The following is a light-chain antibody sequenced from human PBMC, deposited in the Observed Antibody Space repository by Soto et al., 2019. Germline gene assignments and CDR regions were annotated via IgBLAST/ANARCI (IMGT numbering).Light chain of an antibody. Sequence: QSVLTQPPSASGTPGQRVTISCSGSSSNVGSNTVNWYQQLPGTAAKLLIYSNNQRPSGVPVRFSGSKSGTSASLAISGLQSEDEADYYCAAWDDSLNGFWVFGGGTKLTVL. CDR2: SNN. V-gene: IGLV1-44*01. CDR3: AAWDDSLNGFWV. J-gene: IGLJ3*02. CDR1: SSNVGSNT.